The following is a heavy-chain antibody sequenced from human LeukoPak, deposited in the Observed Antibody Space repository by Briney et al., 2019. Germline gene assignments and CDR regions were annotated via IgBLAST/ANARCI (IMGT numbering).Heavy chain of an antibody. V-gene: IGHV3-30-3*01. CDR3: VRDLRSHYTVDY. CDR1: GFTFSNYG. CDR2: ISYDGSKQ. D-gene: IGHD3-10*01. Sequence: GGSLRLSCAASGFTFSNYGMHWVRQAPGKGLEWVAVISYDGSKQYYADSVKGRFTISRDNSKNTPYLQMNSLRAEDTALYYCVRDLRSHYTVDYWGQGTLVTVSS. J-gene: IGHJ4*02.